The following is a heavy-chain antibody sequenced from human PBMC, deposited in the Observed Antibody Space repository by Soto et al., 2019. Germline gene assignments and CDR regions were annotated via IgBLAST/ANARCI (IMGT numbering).Heavy chain of an antibody. Sequence: QVQLQQWGAGLLKPSETLSLTCAVYGGFVSSGSYYWSWIRQPPGKGLEWIGAMSHSGGTHFNPALPSRVTISVATSNNQFSLKMSSVTAADTALYYCARVERGTATTVVDAFDIWGPGTLVTVSS. CDR1: GGFVSSGSYY. J-gene: IGHJ3*02. V-gene: IGHV4-34*01. CDR3: ARVERGTATTVVDAFDI. D-gene: IGHD1-1*01. CDR2: MSHSGGT.